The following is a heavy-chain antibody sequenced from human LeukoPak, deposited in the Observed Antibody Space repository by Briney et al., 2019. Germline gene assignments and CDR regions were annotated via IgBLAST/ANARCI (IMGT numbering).Heavy chain of an antibody. Sequence: GGSLRLSCAASGFTFSSYGMHWVRQAPGKGLEWVAVISYDGSNKYYADSVKGRFTISRDNAKNSLYLQMNSLRAEDTAVYYCTRGHYYGMDVWGKGTTVTISS. V-gene: IGHV3-30*03. CDR1: GFTFSSYG. CDR2: ISYDGSNK. CDR3: TRGHYYGMDV. J-gene: IGHJ6*04.